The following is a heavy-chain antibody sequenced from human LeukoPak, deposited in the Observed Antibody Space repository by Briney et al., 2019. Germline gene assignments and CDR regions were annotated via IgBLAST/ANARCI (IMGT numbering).Heavy chain of an antibody. CDR2: ITSSSSTM. V-gene: IGHV3-48*01. Sequence: GGSLRLSCAASGFTFNTYSMNWVRQAPGQGLEWVSYITSSSSTMFYAGSVRGRSTISRDNAKNSLYLQMNSLRAEDTAVYYCARDVKSYTSGASYFDYWGQGTLVTVSS. D-gene: IGHD6-19*01. CDR1: GFTFNTYS. CDR3: ARDVKSYTSGASYFDY. J-gene: IGHJ4*02.